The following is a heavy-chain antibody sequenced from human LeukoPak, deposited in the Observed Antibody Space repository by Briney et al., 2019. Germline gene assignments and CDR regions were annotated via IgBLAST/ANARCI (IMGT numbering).Heavy chain of an antibody. CDR2: IYTSGST. J-gene: IGHJ4*02. D-gene: IGHD1-14*01. CDR3: AREPSASRGIRFVD. V-gene: IGHV4-61*02. Sequence: SETLSLTCTVSGGSISRGTYYWSWIRQPAGKGLEWIGRIYTSGSTNYNPSLKSRVTISIDTSKNQFSLKLTSVTAADTAAYYCAREPSASRGIRFVDWGQGTLVTVSS. CDR1: GGSISRGTYY.